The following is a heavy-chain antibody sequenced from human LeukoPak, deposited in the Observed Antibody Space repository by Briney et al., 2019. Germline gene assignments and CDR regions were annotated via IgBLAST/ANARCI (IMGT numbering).Heavy chain of an antibody. J-gene: IGHJ4*02. CDR3: ARDANYYDSRGENYFNC. V-gene: IGHV3-7*01. Sequence: GGSLRLSCAASGFTFSSYWMSWVRQAPGKGLEWVANIKQDGSEKYYVDSVKGRFTISRENAKNSLYLQLNSLRAEDTAVYYCARDANYYDSRGENYFNCWGQGTLVTVSS. CDR2: IKQDGSEK. D-gene: IGHD3-22*01. CDR1: GFTFSSYW.